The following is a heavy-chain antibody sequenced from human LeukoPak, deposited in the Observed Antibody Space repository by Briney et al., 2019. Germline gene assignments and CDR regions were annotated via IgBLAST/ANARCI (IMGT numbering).Heavy chain of an antibody. V-gene: IGHV1-69*13. D-gene: IGHD3-3*01. J-gene: IGHJ4*02. CDR3: ARDSQSYDFWSGSNFDY. CDR2: IIPIFGTA. Sequence: ASVKVSCKASGGTFSSYAISWVRQAPGQGLEWMGGIIPIFGTANYAQKFQGRVTITADESTSTAYMELSSLRSEDTAVYYCARDSQSYDFWSGSNFDYWGQGTLVTVSS. CDR1: GGTFSSYA.